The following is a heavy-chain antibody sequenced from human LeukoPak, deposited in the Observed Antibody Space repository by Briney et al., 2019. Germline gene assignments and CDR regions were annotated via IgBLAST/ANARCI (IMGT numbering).Heavy chain of an antibody. J-gene: IGHJ4*02. V-gene: IGHV4-38-2*02. Sequence: SETLSLTCTVSGYSISSGYYWGWIRQPPGKGLEWIGSIYHSGSTYYNPSLKSRVTISVDTPKNQFSLKLSSVTAADTAVYYCARETAVAGLAYWGQGTLVTVSS. CDR2: IYHSGST. CDR3: ARETAVAGLAY. D-gene: IGHD6-19*01. CDR1: GYSISSGYY.